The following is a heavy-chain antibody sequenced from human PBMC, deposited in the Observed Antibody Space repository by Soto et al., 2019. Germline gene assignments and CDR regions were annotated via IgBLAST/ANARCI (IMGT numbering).Heavy chain of an antibody. Sequence: EVQLVESGGGLVKPGGSLRLSCAASGFTFSSYRRNWVRQAPGKGLEWVSSISSSSSYIYYADSVKGRFTISRDNAKNSLYLQMNSLRAEDTAVYYCARETAMVCYFDYWGQGTLVTVSS. CDR3: ARETAMVCYFDY. CDR2: ISSSSSYI. CDR1: GFTFSSYR. V-gene: IGHV3-21*01. J-gene: IGHJ4*02. D-gene: IGHD5-18*01.